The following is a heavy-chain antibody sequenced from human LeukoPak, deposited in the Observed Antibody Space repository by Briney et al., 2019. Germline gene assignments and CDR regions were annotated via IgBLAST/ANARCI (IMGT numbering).Heavy chain of an antibody. V-gene: IGHV4-59*01. J-gene: IGHJ5*02. Sequence: SETLSLTCTVPGGSISSYYWSWIRQPPGKGLEWIGYIYYSGSTNYNPSLKSRVTISVDTSKNQFSRKLSSVTAADTAVYYCARTYCSSTSCYEDWFDPWGQGTLVTVSS. CDR3: ARTYCSSTSCYEDWFDP. D-gene: IGHD2-2*01. CDR2: IYYSGST. CDR1: GGSISSYY.